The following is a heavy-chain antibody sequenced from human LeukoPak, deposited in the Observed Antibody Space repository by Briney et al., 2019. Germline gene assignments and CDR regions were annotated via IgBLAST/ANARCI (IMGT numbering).Heavy chain of an antibody. CDR3: AKLRAGSGSYLPDY. J-gene: IGHJ4*02. V-gene: IGHV1-69*13. Sequence: SVKVTCKASGGTFSSYAISWVRQAPGQGLEWMGGIIPIFGTANYAQKFQGRVTTTADESTSTAYMELSSLRSEDTAVYYCAKLRAGSGSYLPDYWGQGTLVTVSS. CDR1: GGTFSSYA. CDR2: IIPIFGTA. D-gene: IGHD3-10*01.